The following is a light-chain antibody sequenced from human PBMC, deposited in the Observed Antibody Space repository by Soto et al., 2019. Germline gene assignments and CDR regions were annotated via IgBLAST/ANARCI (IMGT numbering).Light chain of an antibody. CDR3: QQYDNLPLT. J-gene: IGKJ4*01. Sequence: DIQMTQSPSSLSASVGDRVTITCQASQDISNYLNWYQQKPGKAPKLLIYDASNLETGVLSRFCGSGSGTDFTFTISSLQPEDIATYYCQQYDNLPLTFGGGTKVDIK. V-gene: IGKV1-33*01. CDR2: DAS. CDR1: QDISNY.